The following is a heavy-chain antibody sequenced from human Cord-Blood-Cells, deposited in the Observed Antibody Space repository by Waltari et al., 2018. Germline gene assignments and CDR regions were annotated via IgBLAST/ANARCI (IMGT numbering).Heavy chain of an antibody. CDR2: TGNKANSYTT. Sequence: EVQLVESGGGLVQPGGSLRLSCAASGFTFSDHYMDWVRQAPGKGLEWVGRTGNKANSYTTEYAASVKGRFTISRDDSKNSLYLQMNSLKTEDTAVYYCATRDNSNFDYWGQGTLVTVSS. D-gene: IGHD4-4*01. V-gene: IGHV3-72*01. CDR1: GFTFSDHY. CDR3: ATRDNSNFDY. J-gene: IGHJ4*02.